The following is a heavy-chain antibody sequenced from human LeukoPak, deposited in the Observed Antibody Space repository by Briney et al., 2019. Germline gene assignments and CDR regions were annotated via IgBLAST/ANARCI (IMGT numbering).Heavy chain of an antibody. D-gene: IGHD6-19*01. CDR3: ARGYSSGPDYFDY. CDR2: MNPNSGNR. J-gene: IGHJ4*02. V-gene: IGHV1-8*01. CDR1: GYTFTSYD. Sequence: VASVKVSCKASGYTFTSYDINWVRQATGQGLEWMGWMNPNSGNRGYAQKFQGRVTMTRNTSISTAYMELSSLRSEDTAMYYCARGYSSGPDYFDYWGQGTLVTVSS.